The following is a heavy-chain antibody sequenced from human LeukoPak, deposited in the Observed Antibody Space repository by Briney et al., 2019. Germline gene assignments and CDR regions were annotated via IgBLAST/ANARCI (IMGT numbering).Heavy chain of an antibody. Sequence: SETLSLTCTVSGGSISSYYWSWIRQPPGKGLEWIGYIYYSGSTNYNPSLKSRATISVDTSKNQFSLKLSSVTAADTAVYYCARVNYGDSPTLYYYYGMDVWGQGTTVTVSS. CDR3: ARVNYGDSPTLYYYYGMDV. CDR1: GGSISSYY. CDR2: IYYSGST. V-gene: IGHV4-59*01. D-gene: IGHD4-17*01. J-gene: IGHJ6*02.